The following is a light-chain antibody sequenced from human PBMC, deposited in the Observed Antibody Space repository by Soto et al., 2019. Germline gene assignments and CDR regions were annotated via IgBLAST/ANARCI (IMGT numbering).Light chain of an antibody. CDR1: QSVSSS. CDR3: QQYNDWPPVT. V-gene: IGKV3-15*01. J-gene: IGKJ5*01. CDR2: GAS. Sequence: EIEMTQSPATLSVSPGEGATLSCRASQSVSSSLVWYQQKPGQAPRLLIYGASTRATGVPARFSGSRSGTEFTLTISSLQSEDLAVYYCQQYNDWPPVTFGQGTRLEIK.